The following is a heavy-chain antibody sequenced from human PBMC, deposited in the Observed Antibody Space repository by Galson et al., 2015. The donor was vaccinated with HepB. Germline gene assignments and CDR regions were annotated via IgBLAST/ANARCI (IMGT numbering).Heavy chain of an antibody. J-gene: IGHJ4*02. CDR3: ARVKNSYYDSSGYQGFVDY. CDR2: IWYDGSET. D-gene: IGHD3-22*01. CDR1: GFTFSSYG. Sequence: SLRLSCAASGFTFSSYGMHWVRQAPGKGLEWVALIWYDGSETYYSDSVKGRFIISRDNSKNTLFLQMNSLRAEDTAVYFCARVKNSYYDSSGYQGFVDYWGQGTLVTVSS. V-gene: IGHV3-33*01.